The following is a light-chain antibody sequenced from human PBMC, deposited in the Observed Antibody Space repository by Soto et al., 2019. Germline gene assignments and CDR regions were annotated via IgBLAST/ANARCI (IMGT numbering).Light chain of an antibody. V-gene: IGKV3-15*01. CDR2: STS. CDR3: QQYNTWPLA. Sequence: EIVMTQSPATLSVSPGERATLSCRASQSLSNNLAWYQQKPGQAPMLLIYSTSTMDTGIPARFSGSGSGTEFTLTISSLQSEDFAFYYCQQYNTWPLAFGGGTKVETK. J-gene: IGKJ4*01. CDR1: QSLSNN.